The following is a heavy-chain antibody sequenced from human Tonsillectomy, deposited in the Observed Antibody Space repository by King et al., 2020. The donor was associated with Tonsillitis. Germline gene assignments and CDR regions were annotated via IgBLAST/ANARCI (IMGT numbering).Heavy chain of an antibody. V-gene: IGHV4-59*08. CDR2: IYYSGST. CDR1: GGSISSYS. CDR3: ARIERIAVAGRWFDP. Sequence: QLQESGPGLVKTSETLSLIFTVSGGSISSYSWSWIRQPPGKGLEWIGYIYYSGSTNYNPSLKSLVTISVDTSKNQFSLKLRSVTAADTAVYYCARIERIAVAGRWFDPWGQGTLVTVSS. D-gene: IGHD6-19*01. J-gene: IGHJ5*02.